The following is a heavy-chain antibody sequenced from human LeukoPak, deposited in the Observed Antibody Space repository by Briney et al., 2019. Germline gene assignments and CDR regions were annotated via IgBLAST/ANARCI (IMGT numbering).Heavy chain of an antibody. CDR1: GGSISSYY. D-gene: IGHD3-3*01. V-gene: IGHV4-34*01. CDR3: ARGGVFFGVVTNYYYYYGMDV. J-gene: IGHJ6*02. Sequence: SETLSLTCTVSGGSISSYYWSWIRQPPGKGLEWIGEINHSGSTNYNPSLKSRVTISVDTSKNQFSLKLSSVTAADTAVYYCARGGVFFGVVTNYYYYYGMDVWGQGTTVTVSS. CDR2: INHSGST.